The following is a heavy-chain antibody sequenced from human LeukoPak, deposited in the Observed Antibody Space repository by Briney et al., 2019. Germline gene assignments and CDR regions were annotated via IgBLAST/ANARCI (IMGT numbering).Heavy chain of an antibody. V-gene: IGHV4-30-2*01. CDR2: IYHSGST. Sequence: SQTLSLACAVSGGSINSGGYSWSWIRHPPGKGLEWMGYIYHSGSTYYNPSLKSRVTMSVDRSKNHFSLKLNSVTAADTAVYYCARGYGTFDFWGQGILVTVSS. CDR3: ARGYGTFDF. CDR1: GGSINSGGYS. D-gene: IGHD5-18*01. J-gene: IGHJ4*02.